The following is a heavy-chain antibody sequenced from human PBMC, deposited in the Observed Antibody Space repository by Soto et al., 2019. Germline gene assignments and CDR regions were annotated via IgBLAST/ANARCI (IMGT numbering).Heavy chain of an antibody. D-gene: IGHD3-22*01. J-gene: IGHJ4*02. V-gene: IGHV3-30-3*01. CDR2: ISNDGSNP. Sequence: QVQLVESGGGVVQPERSLRLSCAASGFTFSKYAMHWVRQARGTGLEWVAVISNDGSNPYYADSVKSRFTISRDNSKNTLYLQMISLREEDTAVYYCARTGYDRSGYFVEYYFDYWGQGTLVTVSS. CDR3: ARTGYDRSGYFVEYYFDY. CDR1: GFTFSKYA.